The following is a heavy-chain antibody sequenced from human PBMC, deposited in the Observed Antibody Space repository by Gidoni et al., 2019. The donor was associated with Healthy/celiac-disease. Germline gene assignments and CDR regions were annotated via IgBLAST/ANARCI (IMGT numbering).Heavy chain of an antibody. CDR2: INHSGST. Sequence: QVQLQQWGAGLLKPSATLSLPCAVYGGSFSGYYWSWIRQPPGKGLEWIGEINHSGSTNYNPSLKSRVTISVDTSKNQFSLKLSSVTAADTAVYYCAQGPPYDILTGWGKTYYYYYGMDVWGQGTTVTVSS. CDR1: GGSFSGYY. D-gene: IGHD3-9*01. V-gene: IGHV4-34*01. J-gene: IGHJ6*02. CDR3: AQGPPYDILTGWGKTYYYYYGMDV.